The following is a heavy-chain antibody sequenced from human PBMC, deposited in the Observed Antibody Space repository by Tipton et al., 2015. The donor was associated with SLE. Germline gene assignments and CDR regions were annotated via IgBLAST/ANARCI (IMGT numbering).Heavy chain of an antibody. D-gene: IGHD2-8*01. CDR3: ARVLGSRYCSKGVCSSPFYYYYYMDV. CDR2: IYSGGFS. CDR1: GDSIRSGSDD. J-gene: IGHJ6*03. V-gene: IGHV4-39*07. Sequence: TLSLTCTISGDSIRSGSDDWAWIRQPPGKGLEWIGSIYSGGFSHFNPSLKSRVTVSVDTSKNQVSLKLTSMTAADTAVYYCARVLGSRYCSKGVCSSPFYYYYYMDVWGKGTTVTVSS.